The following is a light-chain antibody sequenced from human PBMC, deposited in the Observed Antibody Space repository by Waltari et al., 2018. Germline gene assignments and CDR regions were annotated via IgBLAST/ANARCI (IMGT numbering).Light chain of an antibody. V-gene: IGKV1-9*01. Sequence: QLTHSPTSLSASSRYRARITCRASQGISKYLAWYQQRPGKAPKLLIFAASTLQSGVPSRFSGSGSGTDFTLTISSLQPEDFATYYCQQLNTYPYTFGQGTKVEIK. CDR1: QGISKY. J-gene: IGKJ2*01. CDR2: AAS. CDR3: QQLNTYPYT.